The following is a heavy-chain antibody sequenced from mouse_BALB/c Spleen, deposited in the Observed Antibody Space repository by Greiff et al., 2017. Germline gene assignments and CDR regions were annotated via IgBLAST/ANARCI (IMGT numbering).Heavy chain of an antibody. J-gene: IGHJ3*01. D-gene: IGHD2-1*01. Sequence: DVKLVESGGGLVKPGGSLKLSCAASGFTFSDYYMYWVRQTPEKRLEWVATISDGGSYTYYPDSVKGRFTISRDNAKNNLYLQMSSLKSEDTAMYYCAYGNAWFAYWGQGTLVTVSA. CDR3: AYGNAWFAY. V-gene: IGHV5-4*02. CDR1: GFTFSDYY. CDR2: ISDGGSYT.